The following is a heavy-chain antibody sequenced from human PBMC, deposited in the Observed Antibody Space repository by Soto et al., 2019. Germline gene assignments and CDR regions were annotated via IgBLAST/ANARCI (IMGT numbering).Heavy chain of an antibody. D-gene: IGHD1-1*01. CDR1: GFTFGGFTFSSYA. CDR2: ISGTGVST. V-gene: IGHV3-23*01. Sequence: GGSLRLSCAASGFTFGGFTFSSYAMTWVRQAPGKGLEWVSTISGTGVSTYYADSVKGRFTISRDNSRDTLYLRMNSLRAEDTAVYYCAKGGRPPREPFMDVWGQGTTVTVSS. J-gene: IGHJ6*02. CDR3: AKGGRPPREPFMDV.